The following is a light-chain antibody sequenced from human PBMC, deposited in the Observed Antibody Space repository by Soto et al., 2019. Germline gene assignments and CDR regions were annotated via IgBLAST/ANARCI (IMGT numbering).Light chain of an antibody. CDR2: WAS. J-gene: IGKJ2*01. CDR3: QQYYSTPYT. CDR1: QSVLSSSNNKNY. Sequence: DIVMTQSPDSLAVSLGERATINCKSSQSVLSSSNNKNYLAWYQQKPGQPPKLLIYWASTRESGVPDRFSGSWSGKDFTLTISSMQAEDVAVYYCQQYYSTPYTFGQGTKLEIK. V-gene: IGKV4-1*01.